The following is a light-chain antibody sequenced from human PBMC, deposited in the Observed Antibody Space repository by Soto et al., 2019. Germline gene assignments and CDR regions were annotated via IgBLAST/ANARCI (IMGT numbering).Light chain of an antibody. J-gene: IGKJ4*01. CDR3: QQYGDSLT. Sequence: EIVLTQSPGTLSLSPGERATLSCRASQSVRNDYLAWYQQKAGQAPRLLIYAASSRAIGTPDRFSGSGSGTDFTLTISRLEPEDFEVYYCQQYGDSLTFGGGTKVDIK. CDR1: QSVRNDY. V-gene: IGKV3-20*01. CDR2: AAS.